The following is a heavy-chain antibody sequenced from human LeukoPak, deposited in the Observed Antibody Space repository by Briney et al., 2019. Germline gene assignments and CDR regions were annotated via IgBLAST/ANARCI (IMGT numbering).Heavy chain of an antibody. CDR3: ARGHLGFDY. Sequence: GGSLRLSCAVLEFAFSGSWMSWVRQAPGKGREWVASINQDGSETYYVDSVKGRFTISRDNAWNSLFLQMNSLRGGDTAVYYCARGHLGFDYWGQGTLVTVSS. D-gene: IGHD1-26*01. J-gene: IGHJ4*02. CDR2: INQDGSET. CDR1: EFAFSGSW. V-gene: IGHV3-7*01.